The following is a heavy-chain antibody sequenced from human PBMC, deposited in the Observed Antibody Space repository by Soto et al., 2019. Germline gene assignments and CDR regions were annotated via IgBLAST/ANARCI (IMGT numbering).Heavy chain of an antibody. J-gene: IGHJ6*02. D-gene: IGHD6-6*01. Sequence: GGSLRLSCAASGFTFSSYAMSWVRQAPGKGLEWVSAISGSGGSTYYADSVKGRFTISRDNAKNSLYLQMNSLRAEDTAVYYCARYGVAARPGYYYYYGMDVWGQGTTVTVSS. V-gene: IGHV3-23*01. CDR1: GFTFSSYA. CDR3: ARYGVAARPGYYYYYGMDV. CDR2: ISGSGGST.